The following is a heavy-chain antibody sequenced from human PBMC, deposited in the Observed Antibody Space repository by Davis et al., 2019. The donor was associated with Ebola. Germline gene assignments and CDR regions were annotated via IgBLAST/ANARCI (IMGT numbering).Heavy chain of an antibody. CDR3: ARDGYYYGSGSLGLDV. V-gene: IGHV3-30-3*01. D-gene: IGHD3-10*01. CDR2: ISYDGSNK. J-gene: IGHJ6*02. CDR1: GFTFSSYN. Sequence: GESLKISCAASGFTFSSYNMNWVRQAPGKGLEWVAVISYDGSNKYYADSVKGRFTISRDNSKNTLYLQMNSLRAEDTAVYYCARDGYYYGSGSLGLDVWGQGTTVTVSS.